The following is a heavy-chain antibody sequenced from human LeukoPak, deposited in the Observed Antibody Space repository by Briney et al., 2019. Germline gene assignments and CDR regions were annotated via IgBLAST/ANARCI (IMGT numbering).Heavy chain of an antibody. CDR2: MNPNSGNT. V-gene: IGHV1-8*01. CDR1: GYTFTSYD. CDR3: ARDGRYYDILTGYYADY. J-gene: IGHJ4*02. Sequence: ASVKVSCKASGYTFTSYDSNWVRQATGQGLEWMGWMNPNSGNTGYAQKFQGRVTMTRNTSISTAYMELSSLRSEDTAVYYCARDGRYYDILTGYYADYWGQGTLVTVSS. D-gene: IGHD3-9*01.